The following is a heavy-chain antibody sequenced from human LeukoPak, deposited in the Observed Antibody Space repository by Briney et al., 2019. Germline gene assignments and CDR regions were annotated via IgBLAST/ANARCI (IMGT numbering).Heavy chain of an antibody. CDR2: IYHSGST. Sequence: PSETLSLTCAVSGGSISSGGYSWSWIRQPPGKGLEWIGYIYHSGSTYYNPSLKSRVTISVDRSKNQFSLKLSSVTAADTAVYYCARSLYYGSGGWFDPWGQGTLVTVSS. CDR1: GGSISSGGYS. J-gene: IGHJ5*02. D-gene: IGHD3-10*01. CDR3: ARSLYYGSGGWFDP. V-gene: IGHV4-30-2*01.